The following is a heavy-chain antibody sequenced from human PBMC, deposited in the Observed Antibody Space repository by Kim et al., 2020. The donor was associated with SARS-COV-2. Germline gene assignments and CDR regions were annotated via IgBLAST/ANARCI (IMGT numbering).Heavy chain of an antibody. V-gene: IGHV4-31*03. CDR3: ARELAVGELLYGMDV. D-gene: IGHD3-10*01. CDR1: GGSISSGGYY. CDR2: IYYSGST. Sequence: SETLSLTCTVSGGSISSGGYYWSWIRQHPGKGLEWIGYIYYSGSTYYNPSLKSRVTISVDTSKNQFSLKLSSVTAADTAVYYCARELAVGELLYGMDVWGQGTTVTVSS. J-gene: IGHJ6*02.